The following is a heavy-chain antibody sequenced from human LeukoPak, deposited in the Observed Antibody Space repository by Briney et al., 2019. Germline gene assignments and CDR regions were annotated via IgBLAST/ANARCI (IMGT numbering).Heavy chain of an antibody. J-gene: IGHJ4*02. CDR3: AKGATLVVVPFGFWD. V-gene: IGHV3-30*18. Sequence: PGRSLRLSCAASGFTFSSYGMHWVRQAPGKGLEWVAVIPYDGSNKYYADSVKGRFTISRDNSKNTLYLQMNSLRAEDTAVYYCAKGATLVVVPFGFWDWGQGTLVTVSS. D-gene: IGHD3-22*01. CDR2: IPYDGSNK. CDR1: GFTFSSYG.